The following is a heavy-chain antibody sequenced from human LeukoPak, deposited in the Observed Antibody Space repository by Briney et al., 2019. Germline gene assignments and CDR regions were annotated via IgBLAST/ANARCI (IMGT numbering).Heavy chain of an antibody. V-gene: IGHV4-31*03. CDR1: GRPLSSGGYF. CDR2: IYYSGST. CDR3: ARDLGPNNWFDP. Sequence: SEPLSLTCTVSGRPLSSGGYFWSWIRQHPGRGLEWFGYIYYSGSTYYNPSLKSRVTISVDTSKNQFSLKLSSVTAADTAVYYCARDLGPNNWFDPWGQGTLVTVSS. J-gene: IGHJ5*02.